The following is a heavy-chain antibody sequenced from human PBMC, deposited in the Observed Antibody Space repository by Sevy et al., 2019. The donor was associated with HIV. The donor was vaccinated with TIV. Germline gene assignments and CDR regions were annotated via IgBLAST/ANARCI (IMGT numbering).Heavy chain of an antibody. Sequence: GGSLRLSCAASGFTFSSYWMSWVHQAPGKELEWVANIEQDGSEKYYVDSVKGRFTISRDNAKNSLYLQMNSLRAEDTDVYYCARGELGQLLLHPNRAFDIWGQGTMVTVSS. D-gene: IGHD2-2*01. V-gene: IGHV3-7*01. CDR3: ARGELGQLLLHPNRAFDI. CDR1: GFTFSSYW. J-gene: IGHJ3*02. CDR2: IEQDGSEK.